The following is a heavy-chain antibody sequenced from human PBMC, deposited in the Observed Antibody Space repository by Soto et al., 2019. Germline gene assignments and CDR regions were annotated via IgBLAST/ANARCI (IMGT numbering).Heavy chain of an antibody. J-gene: IGHJ5*02. CDR2: MNPNSGDT. Sequence: QEQLVQSGAEVKKPGASVKVSCKASGYTFTNYETIWVRQATGHGLGWMGWMNPNSGDTVSAQKFQGRVTMTRDSSISTAYIELSSLTSEDTAVYYCARGRGGYCSGGVCYRFLDPWGQGTLVTVSS. V-gene: IGHV1-8*01. D-gene: IGHD2-15*01. CDR1: GYTFTNYE. CDR3: ARGRGGYCSGGVCYRFLDP.